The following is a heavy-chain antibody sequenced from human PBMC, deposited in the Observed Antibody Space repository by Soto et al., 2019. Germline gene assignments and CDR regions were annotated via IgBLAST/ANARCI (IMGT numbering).Heavy chain of an antibody. CDR1: GGSISSSSYY. CDR2: IYYSGST. CDR3: ARLDDFWSGYYSFDY. D-gene: IGHD3-3*01. V-gene: IGHV4-39*01. Sequence: QLQLQESGPGLVKPSETLSLTCTVSGGSISSSSYYWGWIRQPPGKGLEWIGSIYYSGSTYYNPSLKSRVTISVDTSKNQFSRKLNSVTAADTAVYYCARLDDFWSGYYSFDYWGQRTLVTVSS. J-gene: IGHJ4*02.